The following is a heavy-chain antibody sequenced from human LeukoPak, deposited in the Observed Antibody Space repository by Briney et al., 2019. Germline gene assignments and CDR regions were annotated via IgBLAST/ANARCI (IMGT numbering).Heavy chain of an antibody. D-gene: IGHD3-10*01. CDR2: ISSSGSTI. J-gene: IGHJ4*02. Sequence: GGSLRFSCAAPGFTFSSYEMNWVRQAPGKGLEWVSYISSSGSTIYYADSVKGRFTISRDNAKNSLYLQMNSLRAEDTAVYYCARDLWFGELLFRFDYWGQGTLVTVSS. CDR1: GFTFSSYE. V-gene: IGHV3-48*03. CDR3: ARDLWFGELLFRFDY.